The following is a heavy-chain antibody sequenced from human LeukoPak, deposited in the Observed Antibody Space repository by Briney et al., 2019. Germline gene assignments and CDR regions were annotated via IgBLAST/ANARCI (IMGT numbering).Heavy chain of an antibody. CDR1: GFSFSDYN. J-gene: IGHJ4*02. D-gene: IGHD2-15*01. CDR2: ISYNGINE. CDR3: AKARYCSGGSCFPQLTPDY. Sequence: GGSLRLSCAASGFSFSDYNMHWVRQAPGKGLEWMAVISYNGINEYYADSVKGRFTISRDNSKSTLLLQMNSLRAEDTAVYYCAKARYCSGGSCFPQLTPDYWGQGTLVTVSS. V-gene: IGHV3-30*18.